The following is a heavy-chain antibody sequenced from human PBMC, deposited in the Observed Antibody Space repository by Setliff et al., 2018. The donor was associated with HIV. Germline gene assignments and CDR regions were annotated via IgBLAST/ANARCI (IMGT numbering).Heavy chain of an antibody. D-gene: IGHD1-20*01. V-gene: IGHV4-59*12. CDR1: GGSISGFY. Sequence: PSETLSLTCTVSGGSISGFYWNWIRQSAGKGLEWIADIAYSGTTMYTNYNPSLESRVIVSEDTSRDQFFLKLTSVTAADTAVYYCARGIGTRYNYYMDVWGIGTTVTVSS. J-gene: IGHJ6*03. CDR2: IAYSGTTMYT. CDR3: ARGIGTRYNYYMDV.